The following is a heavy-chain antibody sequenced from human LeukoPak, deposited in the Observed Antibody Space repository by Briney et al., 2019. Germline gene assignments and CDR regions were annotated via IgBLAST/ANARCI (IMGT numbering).Heavy chain of an antibody. Sequence: SETLSLTCAVYGGSFSGYYWSWIRQPPGKGLEWIGEINHSGSTNYNPSLKSRVTISVDTSKNQFSLKLSSVTAADTAVYYCASSPRRYCSSTSCYTGYYFDYWGQGTLVTVSS. D-gene: IGHD2-2*02. CDR1: GGSFSGYY. V-gene: IGHV4-34*01. CDR2: INHSGST. J-gene: IGHJ4*02. CDR3: ASSPRRYCSSTSCYTGYYFDY.